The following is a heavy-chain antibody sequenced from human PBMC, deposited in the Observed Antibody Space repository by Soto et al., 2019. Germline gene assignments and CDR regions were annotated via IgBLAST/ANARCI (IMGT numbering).Heavy chain of an antibody. D-gene: IGHD2-21*02. Sequence: SETLSLTCIVSGGSMSSYYWGWFRQPPGKGLEWIGYIYYTGTTTYHPSLKSRITISIDTSRNQFSLKLNSVTAADTAVYYCARLGGYYQAFDQWGQGSLVTVSS. CDR2: IYYTGTT. V-gene: IGHV4-59*08. CDR3: ARLGGYYQAFDQ. J-gene: IGHJ4*02. CDR1: GGSMSSYY.